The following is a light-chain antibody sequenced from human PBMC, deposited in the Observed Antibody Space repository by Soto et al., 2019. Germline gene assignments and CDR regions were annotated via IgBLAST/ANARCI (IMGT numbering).Light chain of an antibody. Sequence: EIVLTQSPGTLSLSPGERATLSCRASQSVSSNNLAWYQQRPGQAPRVVIYGASTRATGIPERFSGSGSGTDFTLTISRLEPEHCAVYYCQQYGRSPFTFGPGTKVDIK. CDR1: QSVSSNN. J-gene: IGKJ3*01. V-gene: IGKV3-20*01. CDR2: GAS. CDR3: QQYGRSPFT.